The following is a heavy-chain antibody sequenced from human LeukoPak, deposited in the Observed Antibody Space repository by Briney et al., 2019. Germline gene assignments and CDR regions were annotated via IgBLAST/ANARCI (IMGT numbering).Heavy chain of an antibody. J-gene: IGHJ5*02. CDR2: INHSGST. Sequence: SETLSLTCAVYGGSFSGYYWSWIRQPPGKGLEWIGEINHSGSTNYNPSLKSRVTISVDTSKNQFSLKLSSVTAADTAVYYCASGTVTTYSWFDPWGQGTLVTVSS. V-gene: IGHV4-34*01. CDR3: ASGTVTTYSWFDP. D-gene: IGHD4-17*01. CDR1: GGSFSGYY.